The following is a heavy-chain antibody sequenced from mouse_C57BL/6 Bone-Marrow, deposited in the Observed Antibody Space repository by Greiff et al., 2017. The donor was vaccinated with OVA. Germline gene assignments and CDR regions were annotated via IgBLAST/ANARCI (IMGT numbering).Heavy chain of an antibody. CDR2: ISSGGSYT. J-gene: IGHJ3*01. D-gene: IGHD3-2*02. CDR1: GFTFSSYG. V-gene: IGHV5-6*01. CDR3: ARQGQRRLLFAY. Sequence: EVKLVESGGDLVKPGGSLKLSCAASGFTFSSYGMSWVRQTPDKRLEWVATISSGGSYTYYPDSVKGRFTISRDNAKNTLYLQMSSLTSEDTAMYYCARQGQRRLLFAYWGKGTLVTVAA.